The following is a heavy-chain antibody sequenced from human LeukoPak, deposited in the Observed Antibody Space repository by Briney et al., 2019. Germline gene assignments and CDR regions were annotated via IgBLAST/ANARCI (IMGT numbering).Heavy chain of an antibody. CDR3: ARKNVDIVATMEYYLDY. V-gene: IGHV4-61*01. Sequence: PSETLSLTCTVSGGSVSSGSYYWSWIRQPPGKGLEWIGYIYYSGSTNYNPSLKSRVTISVDTSKNQFSLKLSSVTAADTAVYYCARKNVDIVATMEYYLDYWGQGTLVTVSS. CDR1: GGSVSSGSYY. J-gene: IGHJ4*02. D-gene: IGHD5-12*01. CDR2: IYYSGST.